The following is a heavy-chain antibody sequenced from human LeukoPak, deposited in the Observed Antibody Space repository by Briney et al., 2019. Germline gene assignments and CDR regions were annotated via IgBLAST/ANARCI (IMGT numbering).Heavy chain of an antibody. CDR1: GFTFSSYW. CDR3: ARAMTDNYYYGMDV. D-gene: IGHD2-21*02. V-gene: IGHV3-74*01. J-gene: IGHJ6*02. CDR2: INTDGSST. Sequence: PGGSLRLSCAASGFTFSSYWVHWVRQAPGKGLVWVSRINTDGSSTIYADSVKGRFTISRDNAKNSLYLQMNSLRAEDTALYYCARAMTDNYYYGMDVWGQGTTVTVSS.